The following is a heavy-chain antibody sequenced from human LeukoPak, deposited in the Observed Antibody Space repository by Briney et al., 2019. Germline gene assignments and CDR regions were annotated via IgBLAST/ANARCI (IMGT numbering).Heavy chain of an antibody. D-gene: IGHD4-17*01. V-gene: IGHV4-34*01. CDR1: GGSFSGYY. J-gene: IGHJ6*02. Sequence: SETLSLTCAVYGGSFSGYYWSWIRQPPGKGLEWIGEINHSGSTNYNPSLKSRVTISVDASKNQFSLKLSSVTAADTAVYYCARALTTVTRRYGMDVWGQGTTVTVSS. CDR2: INHSGST. CDR3: ARALTTVTRRYGMDV.